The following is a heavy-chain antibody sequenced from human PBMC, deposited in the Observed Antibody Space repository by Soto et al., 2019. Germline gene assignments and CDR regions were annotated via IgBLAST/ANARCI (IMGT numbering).Heavy chain of an antibody. D-gene: IGHD5-12*01. CDR3: ARAIVVTIGGMDV. J-gene: IGHJ6*02. V-gene: IGHV4-30-4*01. Sequence: PSETLSLTCTVSGGSISSADYYWRWVRQPPGKGLEWIGYIYYSGSTFFNPSLKSRVTISKDTSRNQFSLRLNSVTAADTAVYYCARAIVVTIGGMDVWGQGTTVTVYS. CDR1: GGSISSADYY. CDR2: IYYSGST.